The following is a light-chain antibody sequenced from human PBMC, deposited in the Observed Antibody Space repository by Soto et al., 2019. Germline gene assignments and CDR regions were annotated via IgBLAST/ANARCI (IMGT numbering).Light chain of an antibody. CDR2: DVS. Sequence: QSALTQPASVSASPGQAITISCTGTSSDIGGYKYVSWYQQHPGKAPKLMIYDVSNRPSGVSNRFSGSKSGNTATLTISGLQGEDAAEYYCSSYTGGSTYVFGTGTKVTVL. V-gene: IGLV2-14*01. J-gene: IGLJ1*01. CDR3: SSYTGGSTYV. CDR1: SSDIGGYKY.